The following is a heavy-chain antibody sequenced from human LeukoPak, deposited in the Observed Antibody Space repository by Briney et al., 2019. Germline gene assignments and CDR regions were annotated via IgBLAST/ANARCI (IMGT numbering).Heavy chain of an antibody. CDR3: AGGGYSSSWSLGYYFDY. CDR2: INHSGST. J-gene: IGHJ4*02. Sequence: SETLSLTCAVYGGPFSGYYWSWIRQPPGKGLEWIGEINHSGSTNYNPSLKSRVTISVDTSKNQFSLKLSSVTAADTAVYYCAGGGYSSSWSLGYYFDYWGQGTLVTVSS. CDR1: GGPFSGYY. D-gene: IGHD6-13*01. V-gene: IGHV4-34*01.